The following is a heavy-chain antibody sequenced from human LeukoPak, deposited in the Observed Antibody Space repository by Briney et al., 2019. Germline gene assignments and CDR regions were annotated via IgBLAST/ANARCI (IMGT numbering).Heavy chain of an antibody. CDR3: ARDLGYYDSSGYLDY. J-gene: IGHJ4*02. D-gene: IGHD3-22*01. V-gene: IGHV4-59*01. CDR1: GGSISSYY. CDR2: IFYSGNI. Sequence: SSETLSLTCTVSGGSISSYYWSWIRQPPGKGLEWIGYIFYSGNINYNPSLKSRVTISVDTSKNQFSLKLSSVTAADTAVYYCARDLGYYDSSGYLDYWGQGTLVTVSS.